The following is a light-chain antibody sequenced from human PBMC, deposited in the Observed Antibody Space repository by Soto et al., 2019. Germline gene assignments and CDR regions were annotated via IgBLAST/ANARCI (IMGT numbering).Light chain of an antibody. CDR1: SSDFASYNF. Sequence: QSVLTQPASVSASPGQSITISCTGTSSDFASYNFVSWYQHYPGKAPKLIIYEVSNRPSGVSNRFSGSKSGNTASLTISGLQAEDEADYYCSSYTTTSTLIIFGGGTKLTVL. J-gene: IGLJ2*01. CDR2: EVS. CDR3: SSYTTTSTLII. V-gene: IGLV2-14*01.